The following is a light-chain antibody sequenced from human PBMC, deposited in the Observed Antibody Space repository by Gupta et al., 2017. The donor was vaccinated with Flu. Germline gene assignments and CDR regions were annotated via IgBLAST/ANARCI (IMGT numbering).Light chain of an antibody. Sequence: DIVMTQSPLSLPVTPGEPASISCRSSQSLLHSNGYNYLDWYLQKPGQSPQLLIYLGSNRASGVPYRCSGSGSGTNFTLKISRVEADDVGVYYCMQARQTPRTFGQGTKVEIK. CDR2: LGS. CDR1: QSLLHSNGYNY. V-gene: IGKV2-28*01. CDR3: MQARQTPRT. J-gene: IGKJ1*01.